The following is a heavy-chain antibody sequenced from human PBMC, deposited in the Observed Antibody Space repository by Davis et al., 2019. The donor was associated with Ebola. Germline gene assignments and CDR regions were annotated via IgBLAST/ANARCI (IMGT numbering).Heavy chain of an antibody. CDR2: ISGSATST. V-gene: IGHV3-48*03. CDR3: ARFSRGSIESY. D-gene: IGHD6-6*01. J-gene: IGHJ4*02. Sequence: GGSLRLSCVASGFTFTTSAMHWVRQAPGKGLEWVSYISGSATSTFYADSVKGRFTISRDNAKNALYLQMNSLRVEDTAVYYCARFSRGSIESYWGQGTLVTVSS. CDR1: GFTFTTSA.